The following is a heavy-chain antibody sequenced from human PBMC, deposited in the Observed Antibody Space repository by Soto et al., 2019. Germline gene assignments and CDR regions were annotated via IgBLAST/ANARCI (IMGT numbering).Heavy chain of an antibody. V-gene: IGHV1-18*01. CDR2: ISAYNGNT. Sequence: ASVKVSCKASGYTFTSYGISWVRQAPGQGLEWMGWISAYNGNTNYAQKLQGRVTMTTDTSTSTAYMELRSLRSDDTAVYYCARRVGGGSFERTWFDPWGQGTLVTVSS. CDR3: ARRVGGGSFERTWFDP. J-gene: IGHJ5*02. CDR1: GYTFTSYG. D-gene: IGHD2-15*01.